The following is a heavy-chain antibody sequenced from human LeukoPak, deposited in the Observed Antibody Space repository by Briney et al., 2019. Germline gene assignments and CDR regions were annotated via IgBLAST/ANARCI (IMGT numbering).Heavy chain of an antibody. CDR2: IKSKNDGGTI. CDR3: TVVGPTALFDY. D-gene: IGHD1-26*01. CDR1: GLTFSNAW. Sequence: GGSLRLPCAASGLTFSNAWMSCVRQAPGKALEWVGRIKSKNDGGTIDSAAPAKGRFTISRDDSKKTLYLQMNSLKTEDTAVYYCTVVGPTALFDYWGEGTLVTVSS. V-gene: IGHV3-15*01. J-gene: IGHJ4*02.